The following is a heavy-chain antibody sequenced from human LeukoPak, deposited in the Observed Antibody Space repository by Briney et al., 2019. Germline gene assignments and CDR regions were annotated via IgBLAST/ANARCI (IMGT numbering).Heavy chain of an antibody. V-gene: IGHV4-59*01. CDR2: IYYSGST. J-gene: IGHJ4*02. CDR1: GGSISSYY. CDR3: ARSHYDILTGYSADY. D-gene: IGHD3-9*01. Sequence: NTSETLSLTCTVSGGSISSYYWSWIRQPPGKGLEWIGYIYYSGSTNYNPSLKSRVTISVDTFKNQFSLKLSSVTAADTAVYYCARSHYDILTGYSADYWGQGTLVTVSS.